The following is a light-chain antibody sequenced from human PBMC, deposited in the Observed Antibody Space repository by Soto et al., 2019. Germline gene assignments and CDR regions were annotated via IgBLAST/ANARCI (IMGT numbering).Light chain of an antibody. V-gene: IGKV1-8*01. Sequence: AIQMTQSPSSFSASVGDRVTITCRASQGIDTYLAWYQQKPGKAPRLLMYATSVLESGVPSRFSGSGSGTDYTLTISSLQSEDFATYSCQQYYAHPPTFGRGTKL. CDR3: QQYYAHPPT. CDR1: QGIDTY. J-gene: IGKJ2*01. CDR2: ATS.